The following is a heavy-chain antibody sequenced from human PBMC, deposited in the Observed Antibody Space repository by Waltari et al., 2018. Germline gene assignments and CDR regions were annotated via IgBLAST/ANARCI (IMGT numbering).Heavy chain of an antibody. CDR3: ARGDYYDSSGYFRYDN. D-gene: IGHD3-22*01. Sequence: QVQLVQSGAEVKEPGASVKVSCKASGYTFISYGISWVRQAPGQGLGWMGWISIENDNANYEQKLQGRVTMTTDTSTSTAYMELRSLRSDDTAVYYCARGDYYDSSGYFRYDNWGQGTLVTVSS. V-gene: IGHV1-18*01. CDR2: ISIENDNA. J-gene: IGHJ4*02. CDR1: GYTFISYG.